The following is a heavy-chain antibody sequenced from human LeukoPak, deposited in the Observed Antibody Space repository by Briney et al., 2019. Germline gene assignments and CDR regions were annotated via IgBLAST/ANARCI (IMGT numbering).Heavy chain of an antibody. V-gene: IGHV3-66*01. CDR1: GFTVGSNT. Sequence: GGSLRLSCAASGFTVGSNTMGWVRQAPGKGLEWVSIIYSGGSTSYADSVKGRFTISRDNSKNTLYLQMNSLRAEDTATYYCARAGDAFDIWGQGTMVTVSS. CDR2: IYSGGST. J-gene: IGHJ3*02. CDR3: ARAGDAFDI.